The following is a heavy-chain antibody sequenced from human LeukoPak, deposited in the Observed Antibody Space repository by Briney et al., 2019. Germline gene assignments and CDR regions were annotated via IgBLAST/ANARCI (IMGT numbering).Heavy chain of an antibody. CDR3: ARMTYDWNPYFDY. D-gene: IGHD1-20*01. CDR2: IYTSGST. J-gene: IGHJ4*02. CDR1: GGSFSGYY. Sequence: SETLSLTCAVYGGSFSGYYWSWIRQPPGKGLEWIGYIYTSGSTNYNPSLKSRVTISVDTSKNQFSLKLSSVTAADTAVYYCARMTYDWNPYFDYWGQGTLVTVSS. V-gene: IGHV4-4*09.